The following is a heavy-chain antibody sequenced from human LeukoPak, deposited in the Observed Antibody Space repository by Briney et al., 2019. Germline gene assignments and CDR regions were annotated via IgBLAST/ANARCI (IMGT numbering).Heavy chain of an antibody. CDR3: AKAVRASMIVVVNFDY. J-gene: IGHJ4*02. D-gene: IGHD3-22*01. CDR1: GFTFDDYA. Sequence: GGSLRLSCAASGFTFDDYAMHWVRQAPGKGLEWVSGISWDSGTLGYAASVKGRFTISRDNARNSLYLQMNSLRAEDTALYYCAKAVRASMIVVVNFDYWGRGTLVTVSS. V-gene: IGHV3-9*01. CDR2: ISWDSGTL.